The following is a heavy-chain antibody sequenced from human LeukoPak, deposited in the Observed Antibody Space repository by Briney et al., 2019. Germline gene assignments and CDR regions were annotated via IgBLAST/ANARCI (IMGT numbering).Heavy chain of an antibody. D-gene: IGHD2-2*01. J-gene: IGHJ4*02. V-gene: IGHV4-4*02. CDR3: MRTYCSNTSCFYFDY. Sequence: PSGTLSLTCAVSGPSISSSNWWGWARQPPGKGLEWIGEIYHAGTTNYNPSLKSRVTISVDNSRNQFSLKLTSVTATDTAVEYCMRTYCSNTSCFYFDYWGQGTLVTVSS. CDR2: IYHAGTT. CDR1: GPSISSSNW.